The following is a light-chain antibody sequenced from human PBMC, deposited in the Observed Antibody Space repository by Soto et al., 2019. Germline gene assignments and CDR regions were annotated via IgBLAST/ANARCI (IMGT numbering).Light chain of an antibody. J-gene: IGKJ1*01. CDR1: QCISCY. V-gene: IGKV1-39*01. CDR2: AAS. Sequence: DIQMTQSPSSLSASVGDRVTITCRASQCISCYLIWYQLKPGKAPKLLIYAASSLQSGVPSRFSGSGSGTDFTLTISTLQPEDFATYYCQQSYSTPRTFGQGTKVDIK. CDR3: QQSYSTPRT.